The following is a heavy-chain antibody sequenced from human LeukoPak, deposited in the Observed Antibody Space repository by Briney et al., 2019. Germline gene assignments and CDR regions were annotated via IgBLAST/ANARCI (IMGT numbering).Heavy chain of an antibody. CDR2: ISGSGGST. CDR1: GFTFSSYA. J-gene: IGHJ4*02. V-gene: IGHV3-23*01. CDR3: AKDVVYSSGWPGYYFDY. Sequence: GGSLRLSCAASGFTFSSYAMSWVRQAPGKGLEWVSAISGSGGSTYYADSVKGRFTISRDNSKNTLYLQMNSLRAEDTAVYYCAKDVVYSSGWPGYYFDYWGQGTLVTVSS. D-gene: IGHD6-19*01.